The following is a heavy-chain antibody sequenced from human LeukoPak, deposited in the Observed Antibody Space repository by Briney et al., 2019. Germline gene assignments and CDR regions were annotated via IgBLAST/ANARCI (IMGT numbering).Heavy chain of an antibody. J-gene: IGHJ4*02. Sequence: PSGGSLRLSCAASGFTFDDYAMHWVRQAPGKGLEWVSGISWNSGSIGYADSVKGRFTISRDNSKNTLYLQMNSLRAEDTAVYYCAKEEEDEYFDYWGQGTLVTVSS. CDR3: AKEEEDEYFDY. CDR1: GFTFDDYA. CDR2: ISWNSGSI. V-gene: IGHV3-9*01.